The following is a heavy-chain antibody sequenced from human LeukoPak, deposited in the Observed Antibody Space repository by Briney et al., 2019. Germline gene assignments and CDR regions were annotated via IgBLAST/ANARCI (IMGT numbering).Heavy chain of an antibody. J-gene: IGHJ4*02. CDR2: ISGSGGST. V-gene: IGHV3-23*01. Sequence: GGSLRLSCAASGFTFSSYAMSWVRQAPGKGLEWVSAISGSGGSTYYADSVKGRFTISRDNSKNTLYLQMNSLRAEDTAVYYCAKVECSGGSCLGGNDYWGQETLVTVSS. CDR1: GFTFSSYA. D-gene: IGHD2-15*01. CDR3: AKVECSGGSCLGGNDY.